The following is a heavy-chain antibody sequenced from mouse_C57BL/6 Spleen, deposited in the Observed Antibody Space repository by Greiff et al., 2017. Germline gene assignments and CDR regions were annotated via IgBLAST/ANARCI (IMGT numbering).Heavy chain of an antibody. Sequence: VQLKESGPELVKPGASVKISCKASGYSFTGYYMNWVKQSPEKSLEWIGEINPSTGGTTYNQKFKAKATLTVDKSSSTAYMQLKSLTSEGSAVYYCAREGLDYWGQGTTLTVSS. CDR1: GYSFTGYY. CDR2: INPSTGGT. V-gene: IGHV1-42*01. CDR3: AREGLDY. J-gene: IGHJ2*01.